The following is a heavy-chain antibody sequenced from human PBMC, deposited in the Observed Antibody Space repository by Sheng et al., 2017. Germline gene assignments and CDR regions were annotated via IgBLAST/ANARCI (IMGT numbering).Heavy chain of an antibody. V-gene: IGHV3-23*04. D-gene: IGHD3-10*01. CDR3: AKGGVPTWFDP. J-gene: IGHJ5*02. CDR2: ISGRGGRT. CDR1: GLTIRGYD. Sequence: VQLVESGGNLVQPGGSLRLSCVASGLTIRGYDMTWVRQAPGKGLQWVSGISGRGGRTDYAETVKGRFTISRDDSENTLYLQMNSLRAEDTAVYYCAKGGVPTWFDPWGQGTLVTVSS.